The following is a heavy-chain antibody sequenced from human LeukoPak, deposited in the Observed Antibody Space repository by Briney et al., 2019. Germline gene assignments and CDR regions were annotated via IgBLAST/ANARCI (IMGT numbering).Heavy chain of an antibody. Sequence: PSQTLSLTCTVSGGSISSGDYYWSWIRQPPGKDLEWIGYIYYSGSTYYNPSLKSRVTISVDTSKNQFSLKLSSVTAADTAVYYCARGVKNRRQLRYFDWSGYYYYMDVWGKGTTVTVSS. V-gene: IGHV4-30-4*08. CDR1: GGSISSGDYY. CDR2: IYYSGST. J-gene: IGHJ6*03. D-gene: IGHD3-9*01. CDR3: ARGVKNRRQLRYFDWSGYYYYMDV.